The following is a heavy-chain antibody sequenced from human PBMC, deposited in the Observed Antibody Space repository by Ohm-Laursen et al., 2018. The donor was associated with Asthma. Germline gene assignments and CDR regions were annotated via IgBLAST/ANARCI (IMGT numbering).Heavy chain of an antibody. CDR3: ARADSSNWDFDY. V-gene: IGHV3-48*02. CDR2: INGDSKSI. Sequence: LRLSCTASGFTFSSYALNWVRQAPGKGLDWVSYINGDSKSIHYGDSVRGRFTISRDNAKNSLYLQMNNLRDEDTAVYYCARADSSNWDFDYWGPGTQVTVSS. J-gene: IGHJ4*02. CDR1: GFTFSSYA. D-gene: IGHD6-13*01.